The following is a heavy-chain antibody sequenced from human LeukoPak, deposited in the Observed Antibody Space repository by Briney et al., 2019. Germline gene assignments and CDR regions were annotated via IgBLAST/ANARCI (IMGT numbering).Heavy chain of an antibody. CDR2: IIPIFGTA. D-gene: IGHD4-17*01. Sequence: ASVTVSCTASGGTFSSYAISWVRQAPGQGLEWMGGIIPIFGTANYAQKFQGRVTITADESTSTAYMELSSLRSEDTAVYYCARGHDYGDYYFDYWGQGTLVTVSS. CDR1: GGTFSSYA. J-gene: IGHJ4*02. V-gene: IGHV1-69*13. CDR3: ARGHDYGDYYFDY.